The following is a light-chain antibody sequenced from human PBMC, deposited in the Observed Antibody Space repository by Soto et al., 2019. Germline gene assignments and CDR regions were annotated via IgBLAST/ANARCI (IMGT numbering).Light chain of an antibody. CDR3: QQYGSSPLT. Sequence: EVVLPQYPGTLSLSPGERATLSCRASHSVSSTYLGWYQQKPGQAPRLLIYGASSRATGIPDRFSGSGSGTDFTLTISRLEPEDFAIYYCQQYGSSPLTFGGGTKVDIK. CDR2: GAS. CDR1: HSVSSTY. V-gene: IGKV3-20*01. J-gene: IGKJ4*01.